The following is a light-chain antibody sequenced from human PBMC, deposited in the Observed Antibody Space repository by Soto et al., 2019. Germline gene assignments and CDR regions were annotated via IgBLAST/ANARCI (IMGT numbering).Light chain of an antibody. J-gene: IGKJ3*01. Sequence: EIVLTQSPATLSLSPGERATLSCRASQTVSFYLAWYQQKPGQAPRHLIYDASKRATGTPARFSGSGSGTDFSLIISSLEPEDFAVYYCQQRSNWPPFTFGPGTKVD. V-gene: IGKV3-11*01. CDR1: QTVSFY. CDR2: DAS. CDR3: QQRSNWPPFT.